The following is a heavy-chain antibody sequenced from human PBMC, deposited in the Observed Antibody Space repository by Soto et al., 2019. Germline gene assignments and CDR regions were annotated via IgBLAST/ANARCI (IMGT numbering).Heavy chain of an antibody. J-gene: IGHJ4*02. CDR2: ISSSSSNT. V-gene: IGHV3-21*01. CDR3: TRIQNRVSYFDY. D-gene: IGHD1-1*01. Sequence: GSPSLSCASAGFTFSGYIMSWVRPAPGKGLEWVSSISSSSSNTYYADSVKGRFTISRDNAKNSLYLQMNSLRAEDTAVYYCTRIQNRVSYFDYWGQGTLVTGS. CDR1: GFTFSGYI.